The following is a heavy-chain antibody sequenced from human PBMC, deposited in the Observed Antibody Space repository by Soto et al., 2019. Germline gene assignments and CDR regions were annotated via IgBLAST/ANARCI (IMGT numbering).Heavy chain of an antibody. J-gene: IGHJ6*03. CDR3: AKKGGVVAATPSYYYYMDV. V-gene: IGHV3-23*01. Sequence: GGSLRLSCAASGFTFSSYAMSWVRQAPGKGLEWVSAISGSGGSTYYADSVKGRFTISRDNSKNTLYLQMNSLRAEDTAVYYCAKKGGVVAATPSYYYYMDVWGKGTTVTVSS. CDR2: ISGSGGST. CDR1: GFTFSSYA. D-gene: IGHD2-15*01.